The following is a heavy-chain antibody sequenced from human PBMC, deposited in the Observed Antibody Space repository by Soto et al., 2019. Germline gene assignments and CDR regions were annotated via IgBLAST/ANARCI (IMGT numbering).Heavy chain of an antibody. J-gene: IGHJ6*02. CDR3: ARVRRDIAVAGTGNDSGYYYYGMDV. CDR2: INPNSGGT. CDR1: GYTFTGYY. D-gene: IGHD6-19*01. Sequence: GPSVKVSCKASGYTFTGYYMHWVRQAPGQGLEWMGWINPNSGGTNYAQKFQGWVTMTRDTSISTAYMELSRLRSDDTAVYYCARVRRDIAVAGTGNDSGYYYYGMDVWGQGTTVTVSS. V-gene: IGHV1-2*04.